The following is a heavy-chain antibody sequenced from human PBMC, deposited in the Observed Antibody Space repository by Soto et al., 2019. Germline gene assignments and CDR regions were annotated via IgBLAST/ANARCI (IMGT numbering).Heavy chain of an antibody. CDR1: GGSISSYY. V-gene: IGHV4-59*01. CDR2: IYYSGST. D-gene: IGHD5-12*01. Sequence: QVQLQESGPGLVKASETRSLTCTVSGGSISSYYWSWIRQPPGKGLEWIGYIYYSGSTNYNPSLKSRVTISVDTSKNQFSLRLSSVTAADTAVYYCARAGNGYNRRNAFDIWGQGTMITVSS. CDR3: ARAGNGYNRRNAFDI. J-gene: IGHJ3*02.